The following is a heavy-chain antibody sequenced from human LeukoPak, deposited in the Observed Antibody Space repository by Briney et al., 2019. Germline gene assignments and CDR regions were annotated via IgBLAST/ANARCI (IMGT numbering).Heavy chain of an antibody. Sequence: GGSLRLSCAASGFTFSSYSMNWVRQAPGKGLEWVSSISSSSSYIYYADSVKGRFTISRDNAKNSLYLQMNSLRAEDTAVYYCARDFEGDYGDYKGLDYWGQGTLVTVSS. V-gene: IGHV3-21*01. J-gene: IGHJ4*02. CDR1: GFTFSSYS. CDR2: ISSSSSYI. CDR3: ARDFEGDYGDYKGLDY. D-gene: IGHD4-17*01.